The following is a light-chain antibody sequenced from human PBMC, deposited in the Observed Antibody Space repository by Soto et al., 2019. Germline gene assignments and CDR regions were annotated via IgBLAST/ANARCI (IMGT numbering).Light chain of an antibody. CDR2: GAS. Sequence: EIVMTQSPATLSVSPGERATLSCRASQSVGSDLAWYQQRPGQAPRLVIFGASTRATGIPARFSGSGSGTEFTLTISSLQSEDLAVYYGQQYNNWPPYTFGQGTKLEMK. CDR1: QSVGSD. J-gene: IGKJ2*01. V-gene: IGKV3-15*01. CDR3: QQYNNWPPYT.